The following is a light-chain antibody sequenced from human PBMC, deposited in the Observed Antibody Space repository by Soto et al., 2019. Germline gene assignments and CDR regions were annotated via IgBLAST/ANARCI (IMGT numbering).Light chain of an antibody. CDR1: QSVGDN. V-gene: IGKV3-11*01. CDR3: QQHANWPLT. CDR2: EAS. J-gene: IGKJ4*01. Sequence: EIVLTQSPATLSLSPGERATLSCRAIQSVGDNLAWYQHKPGQAPGLLIYEASTRATGIPARFSSSGSSTPFTLTISSLEPEDFAVYYSQQHANWPLTFGGGTQVEIK.